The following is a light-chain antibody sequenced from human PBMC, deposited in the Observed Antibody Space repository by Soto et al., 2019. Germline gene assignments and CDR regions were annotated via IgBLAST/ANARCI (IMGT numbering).Light chain of an antibody. V-gene: IGKV3-15*01. CDR3: QEYNTWPWT. CDR1: QSVNNN. Sequence: ETLMTQSPATLSVSPGERATLSCRASQSVNNNLAWYQQKLGQAPRVLIYGASTRATGIPARFTGSGSGTGFILTITSLQSEDSAVYYCQEYNTWPWTFGQGTKVEFK. CDR2: GAS. J-gene: IGKJ1*01.